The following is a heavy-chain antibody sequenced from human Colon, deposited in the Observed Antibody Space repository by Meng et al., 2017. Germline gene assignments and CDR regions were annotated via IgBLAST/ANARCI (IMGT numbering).Heavy chain of an antibody. CDR3: AGGPWELDY. CDR1: GGSVRSGSSY. D-gene: IGHD1-26*01. J-gene: IGHJ4*02. Sequence: QGQLQESGPGLGRPSETLSLTCTVSGGSVRSGSSYWSGIRQPPGKGLEWIGYIDYSRSINYYPSLKSRVTMSVDTSKNQFSLNLSSVTAADTAVYYCAGGPWELDYWGQGTLVTVSS. V-gene: IGHV4-61*01. CDR2: IDYSRSI.